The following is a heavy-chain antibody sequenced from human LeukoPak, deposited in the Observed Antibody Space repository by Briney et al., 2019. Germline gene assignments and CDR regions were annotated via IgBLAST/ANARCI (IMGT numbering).Heavy chain of an antibody. CDR1: GFTFSSYW. D-gene: IGHD6-13*01. CDR2: IKTDGSST. CDR3: ARDSLRDGYSQH. J-gene: IGHJ1*01. Sequence: GGSLRLSWAASGFTFSSYWMHWVRQAPGKGLVWVSHIKTDGSSTSYADSVKGRFTISRDNAKNTLYLQMNSLRDEDTAVYYCARDSLRDGYSQHWGQGTLVTVSS. V-gene: IGHV3-74*01.